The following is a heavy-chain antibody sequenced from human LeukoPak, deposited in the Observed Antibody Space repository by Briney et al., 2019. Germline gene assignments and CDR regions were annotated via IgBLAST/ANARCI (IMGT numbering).Heavy chain of an antibody. CDR2: IKQEGSEK. Sequence: PGGSLRLSCAASGFTFSSYWMSSVRQAPGKGLEWVANIKQEGSEKYYVDSVKDRFTISRDNAKNSLYLQTNSQRAGDPAVYYWARDLECGGDCYFLDYRGQGTLLTVPP. J-gene: IGHJ4*02. CDR3: ARDLECGGDCYFLDY. D-gene: IGHD2-21*01. CDR1: GFTFSSYW. V-gene: IGHV3-7*01.